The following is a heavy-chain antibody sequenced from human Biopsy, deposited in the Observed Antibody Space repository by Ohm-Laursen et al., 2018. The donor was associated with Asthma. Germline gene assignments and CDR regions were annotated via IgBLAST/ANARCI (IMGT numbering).Heavy chain of an antibody. D-gene: IGHD3-22*01. J-gene: IGHJ4*02. V-gene: IGHV3-9*01. CDR1: GFKFDEYT. Sequence: SLRLSCSASGFKFDEYTMHWVRQAPGKGLEWVSGISWNSATIGYADSVEGRFTISRDNAKNSVFLHMDSLRPEDKAFYYCAKVRSDWVITESFDYWGQGVLVTVSS. CDR2: ISWNSATI. CDR3: AKVRSDWVITESFDY.